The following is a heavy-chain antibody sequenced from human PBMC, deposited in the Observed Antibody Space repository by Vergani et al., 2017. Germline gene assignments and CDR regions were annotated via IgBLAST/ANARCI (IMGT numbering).Heavy chain of an antibody. Sequence: EVQLLESGGGLVQPGGSLRLSCAASGFTFSSYAMSWVRQAPGKGLEWVSVIYSGGSSTYYADYVKGRFTISRDNSKKTLYLQMNSLRAEDTAVYYCAKVGIAALPDYMDVWGKGTTVTVSS. J-gene: IGHJ6*03. CDR1: GFTFSSYA. V-gene: IGHV3-23*03. CDR3: AKVGIAALPDYMDV. CDR2: IYSGGSST. D-gene: IGHD6-6*01.